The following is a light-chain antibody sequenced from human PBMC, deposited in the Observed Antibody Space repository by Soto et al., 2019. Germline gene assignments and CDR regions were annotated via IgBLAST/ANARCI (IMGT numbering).Light chain of an antibody. Sequence: QSALTQPASVSGSPGQSITISCTGTSSDVGGYNHVSWYQQHPGKAPKLMIYEVRNRPSGVSDRFSASKSGNTASLTISGLQAEYEADYYCSSYSSTSSYVFGNGTKDTAL. CDR3: SSYSSTSSYV. V-gene: IGLV2-14*01. J-gene: IGLJ1*01. CDR1: SSDVGGYNH. CDR2: EVR.